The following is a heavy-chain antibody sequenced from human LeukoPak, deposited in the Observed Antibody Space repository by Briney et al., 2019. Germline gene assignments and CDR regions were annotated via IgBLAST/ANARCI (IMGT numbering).Heavy chain of an antibody. CDR1: GFIFSSYG. Sequence: PGGSLRLSCAASGFIFSSYGIHWVRQAPGKGLEWVAFIRHDGSNKYFVDSVEGRFTISRDNSKNTLYLQMNSLRIDDTAVYYCARDQHGTGSYFEYWGHGILVTVSS. D-gene: IGHD3-10*01. CDR3: ARDQHGTGSYFEY. V-gene: IGHV3-30*02. J-gene: IGHJ4*01. CDR2: IRHDGSNK.